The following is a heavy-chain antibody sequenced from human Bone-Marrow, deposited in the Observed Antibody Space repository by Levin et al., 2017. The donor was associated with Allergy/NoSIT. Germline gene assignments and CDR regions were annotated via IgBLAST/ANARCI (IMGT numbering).Heavy chain of an antibody. CDR3: ARGGYSGYDYPADLFATQKYYFDL. V-gene: IGHV5-51*01. CDR1: GYTFINYW. Sequence: RASVKVSCKASGYTFINYWIAWVRQMPGKGLEWMGSIYPGDSDTRYSPSFQGQVTISADESISAAYLQWSSLKAADTAMYYCARGGYSGYDYPADLFATQKYYFDLWGQGTLVTVSS. J-gene: IGHJ4*02. D-gene: IGHD5-12*01. CDR2: IYPGDSDT.